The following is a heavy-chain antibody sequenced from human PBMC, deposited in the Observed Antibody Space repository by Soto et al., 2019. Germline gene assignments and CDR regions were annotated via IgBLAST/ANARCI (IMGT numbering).Heavy chain of an antibody. CDR3: ARDRYYGSGSYWSYYYYMDV. CDR2: INAGNGNT. V-gene: IGHV1-3*01. Sequence: QVQLVQSGAEVKKPGASVKVSCKASGYTFTSYAMHWVRQAPGQRLEWMGWINAGNGNTKYSQKFQGRVTITRDTSASTAYMELSSLRSEDTAVYYCARDRYYGSGSYWSYYYYMDVWGKGTTVTVSS. J-gene: IGHJ6*03. D-gene: IGHD3-10*01. CDR1: GYTFTSYA.